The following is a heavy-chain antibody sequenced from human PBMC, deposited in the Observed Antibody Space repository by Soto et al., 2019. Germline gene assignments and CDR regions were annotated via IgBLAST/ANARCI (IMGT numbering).Heavy chain of an antibody. CDR2: TWYDGSNK. Sequence: GGSLRLSCAASGFTFSSYGMHWVRQAPGKGLEWVAVTWYDGSNKYYADSVKGRFTISRDNSKNTLYLQMNSLRAEDTAVYYCARVAGTYYDILTGYYFPYWGQGTLVTVSS. CDR3: ARVAGTYYDILTGYYFPY. V-gene: IGHV3-33*01. J-gene: IGHJ4*02. D-gene: IGHD3-9*01. CDR1: GFTFSSYG.